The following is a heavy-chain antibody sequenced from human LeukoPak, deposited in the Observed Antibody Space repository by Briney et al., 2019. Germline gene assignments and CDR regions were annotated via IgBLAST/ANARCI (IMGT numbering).Heavy chain of an antibody. V-gene: IGHV1-18*01. Sequence: GASVKVSCKASGYTFNSYDITWVRQAPGQGLEWMGWISAYNGNTNYAQKVRGRVTMTTDTSTSTAYMELRSLRSDDTAVYYCARVSHYYGPEIEYWGQGTLVTVSS. D-gene: IGHD3-10*01. CDR1: GYTFNSYD. CDR2: ISAYNGNT. CDR3: ARVSHYYGPEIEY. J-gene: IGHJ4*02.